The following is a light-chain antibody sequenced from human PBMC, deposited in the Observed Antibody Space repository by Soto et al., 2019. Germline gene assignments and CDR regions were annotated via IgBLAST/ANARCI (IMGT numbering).Light chain of an antibody. CDR2: DAS. J-gene: IGKJ2*01. Sequence: DIQMTQSPSSLSASVGDRVTITCQASQDISKSLNWYQQRPGRAPKLVIYDASNLQTGVPSRFTGSGSGTQLTFTISSLLPEDFATYYCLQYYNLPYTFGQGTKVEIK. CDR1: QDISKS. CDR3: LQYYNLPYT. V-gene: IGKV1-33*01.